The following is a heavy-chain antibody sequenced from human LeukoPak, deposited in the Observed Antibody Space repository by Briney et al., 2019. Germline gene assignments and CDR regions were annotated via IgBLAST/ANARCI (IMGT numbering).Heavy chain of an antibody. CDR2: INPNSGGT. J-gene: IGHJ4*02. CDR1: GYTFTAYY. CDR3: ARSRPDFDH. V-gene: IGHV1-2*02. Sequence: ASVKVSCKASGYTFTAYYMHWVRQAPGQGLEWMGWINPNSGGTNYAQKFQGRVTMTRDTSINTAYMELSGLRFDDTAVYFCARSRPDFDHWGQGTLVTVSS.